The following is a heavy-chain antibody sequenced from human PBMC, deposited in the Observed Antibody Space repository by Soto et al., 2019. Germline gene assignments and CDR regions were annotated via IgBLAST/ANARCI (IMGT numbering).Heavy chain of an antibody. CDR1: GGSISSYY. J-gene: IGHJ6*02. V-gene: IGHV4-59*01. CDR3: ARDREGRYDFWSGYSHYYYYGMDV. CDR2: IYYSGGT. Sequence: ASETLSLTCTVSGGSISSYYWSWIRQPPGKGLEWIGYIYYSGGTNYNPSLKSRVTISVDTSKNQFSLKLSSVTAADTAVYYCARDREGRYDFWSGYSHYYYYGMDVWGQGTTVTVSS. D-gene: IGHD3-3*01.